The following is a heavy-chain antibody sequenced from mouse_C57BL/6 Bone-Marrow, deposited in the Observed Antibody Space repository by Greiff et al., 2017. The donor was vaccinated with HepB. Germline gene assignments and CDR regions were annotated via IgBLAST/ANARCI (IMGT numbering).Heavy chain of an antibody. CDR1: GYTFTSYW. J-gene: IGHJ1*03. D-gene: IGHD1-1*01. CDR3: ARDTTVVAHWYFDV. Sequence: QVQLQQPGAELVKPGASVKMSCKASGYTFTSYWITWVKQRPGQGLEWIGDIYPGSGSTNYNEKFKSKTTLTVDTSSSTAYMQLSSRTSEDSAVYYCARDTTVVAHWYFDVWGTGTTVTVSS. V-gene: IGHV1-55*01. CDR2: IYPGSGST.